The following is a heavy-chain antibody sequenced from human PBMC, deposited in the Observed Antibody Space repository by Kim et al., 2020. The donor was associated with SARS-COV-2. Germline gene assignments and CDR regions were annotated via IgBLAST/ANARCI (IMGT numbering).Heavy chain of an antibody. CDR1: GYTFTGYY. V-gene: IGHV1-2*02. Sequence: ASVKVSCKASGYTFTGYYMHWVRQAPGQGLEWMGWINPNSGGTNYAQKFQGRVTMTRDTSISTAYMELSRLRSDDTAVYYCAREAGRGVVGFDPWGQGTLVTVSS. CDR3: AREAGRGVVGFDP. D-gene: IGHD2-21*01. CDR2: INPNSGGT. J-gene: IGHJ5*02.